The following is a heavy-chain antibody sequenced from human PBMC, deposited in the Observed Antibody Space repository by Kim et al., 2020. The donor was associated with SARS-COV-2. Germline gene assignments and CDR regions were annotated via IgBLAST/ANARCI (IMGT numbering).Heavy chain of an antibody. J-gene: IGHJ4*02. D-gene: IGHD1-1*01. V-gene: IGHV3-23*01. Sequence: HADSVEGRFAISRDNSKKTLYLQMNSLRAEDTALYYCAKGESNNWFFFDYWGQGTLVTVSS. CDR3: AKGESNNWFFFDY.